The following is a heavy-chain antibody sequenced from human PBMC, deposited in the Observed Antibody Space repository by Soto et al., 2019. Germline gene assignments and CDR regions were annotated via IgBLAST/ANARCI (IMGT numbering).Heavy chain of an antibody. CDR2: ISGSGDST. CDR3: AKMTGHPDAFDF. J-gene: IGHJ3*01. Sequence: GGSLRLSCAASGFTFRSYAMSWVRQAPGRGLEWVSAISGSGDSTYYADSVKGRFTISRDNSENTLFLQMDSLRAEDTAVFYCAKMTGHPDAFDFWGQGTMVTVSS. V-gene: IGHV3-23*01. CDR1: GFTFRSYA.